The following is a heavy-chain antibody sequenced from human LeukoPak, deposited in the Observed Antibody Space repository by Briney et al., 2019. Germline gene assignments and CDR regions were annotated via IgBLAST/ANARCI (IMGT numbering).Heavy chain of an antibody. CDR2: ISSSSSYI. J-gene: IGHJ4*02. Sequence: GGSLRLSCAASGFTFSSYSMNWVRQAPGKGLEWVSSISSSSSYIYYADSVKGRFTISRDNAKNSLYLQMNSLRAEDTAVYYCAREGPYYYDSGGYYPFDYWGQGTLVTVSS. D-gene: IGHD3-22*01. V-gene: IGHV3-21*01. CDR3: AREGPYYYDSGGYYPFDY. CDR1: GFTFSSYS.